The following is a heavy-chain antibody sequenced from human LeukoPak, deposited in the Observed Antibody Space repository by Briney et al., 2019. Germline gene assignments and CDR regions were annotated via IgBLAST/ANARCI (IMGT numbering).Heavy chain of an antibody. CDR2: IYYSGST. V-gene: IGHV4-59*08. CDR1: GGSISSYY. J-gene: IGHJ4*02. D-gene: IGHD5-12*01. CDR3: ARSFLSGATVFDY. Sequence: SETLSLTCTVSGGSISSYYWSWIRQPPGKGLEWIGYIYYSGSTNYNPSLRSRVTMSVDSSKNQFSLKLTSVTAAETAVYYCARSFLSGATVFDYWGQGTLVTVSS.